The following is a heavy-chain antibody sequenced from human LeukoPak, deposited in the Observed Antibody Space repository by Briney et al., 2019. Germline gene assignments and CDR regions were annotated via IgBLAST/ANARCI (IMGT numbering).Heavy chain of an antibody. D-gene: IGHD3-10*01. CDR2: VSGGGGTT. CDR3: AKDRVDGSGSQFDS. J-gene: IGHJ4*02. CDR1: GFTFSSYA. V-gene: IGHV3-23*01. Sequence: GGSLRLSCAASGFTFSSYAMSWVRQAPGKGLEWVSTVSGGGGTTYYADSVKGRFTISRDISKNTLYLQMNSLRADDTAVYYCAKDRVDGSGSQFDSWGQGSLVIVSS.